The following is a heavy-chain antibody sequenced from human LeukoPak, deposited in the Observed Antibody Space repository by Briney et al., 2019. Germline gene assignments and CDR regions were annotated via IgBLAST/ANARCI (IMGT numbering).Heavy chain of an antibody. CDR3: ARDQGGWELLTFFDY. Sequence: GGSLRLSCAASGFTFSSYWMSWVRQAPGKGLEWVANIKQDGSEKYYVDSVKGRFTISRDNAKNSLYLQMNSLRAEDTAVYYCARDQGGWELLTFFDYWGQGTLVTVSS. D-gene: IGHD1-26*01. V-gene: IGHV3-7*01. J-gene: IGHJ4*02. CDR1: GFTFSSYW. CDR2: IKQDGSEK.